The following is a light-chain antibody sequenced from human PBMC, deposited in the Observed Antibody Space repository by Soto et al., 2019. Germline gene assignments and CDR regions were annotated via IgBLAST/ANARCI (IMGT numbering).Light chain of an antibody. CDR3: QQYGRSPPSWT. CDR2: GAS. CDR1: QSVSSSD. Sequence: ETVLTQSPGTLSLSPGERATLSCRASQSVSSSDLAWYQQKPGQAPRLLIYGASRRATGIPDRFSGSGSGTDFTLTISRLEPEDCAVYYCQQYGRSPPSWTFGQGTKVEIK. V-gene: IGKV3-20*01. J-gene: IGKJ1*01.